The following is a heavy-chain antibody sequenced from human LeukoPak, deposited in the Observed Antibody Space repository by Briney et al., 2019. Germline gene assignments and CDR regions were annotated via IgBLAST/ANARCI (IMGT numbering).Heavy chain of an antibody. J-gene: IGHJ4*02. CDR1: GFTFSSYD. D-gene: IGHD2-2*02. Sequence: GGSLSLSCAASGFTFSSYDMHWVRQAPGKGLEWVAVISYDGSNKYYADSVKGRFAISRDNSKNTVYLQMNSLRVEDTAVYYCARANTPFADYWGQGTLVTVSS. CDR2: ISYDGSNK. V-gene: IGHV3-30*09. CDR3: ARANTPFADY.